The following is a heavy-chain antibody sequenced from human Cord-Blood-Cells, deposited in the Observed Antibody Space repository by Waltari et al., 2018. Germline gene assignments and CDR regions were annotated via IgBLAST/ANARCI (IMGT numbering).Heavy chain of an antibody. D-gene: IGHD7-27*01. J-gene: IGHJ2*01. CDR1: GYTFTGYY. Sequence: QVQLVQSGAEVKKPGASVKVSCKASGYTFTGYYMHWVRQAPGQGLEWMGWINPNSGGTNYAQKCQGWVTMTRDTSISTAYMELSRLRSDDTAVYYCARGITGDWYFDLWGRGTLVTVSS. CDR3: ARGITGDWYFDL. V-gene: IGHV1-2*04. CDR2: INPNSGGT.